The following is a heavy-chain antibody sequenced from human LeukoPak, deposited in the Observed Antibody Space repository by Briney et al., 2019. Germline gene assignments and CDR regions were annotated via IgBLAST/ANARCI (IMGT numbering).Heavy chain of an antibody. CDR2: INWNGGST. J-gene: IGHJ4*02. V-gene: IGHV3-20*04. CDR1: GFTFDDYG. D-gene: IGHD6-6*01. CDR3: ARGFYSSYYYFDY. Sequence: TGGSLRLSCAASGFTFDDYGMSWVRHAPGKGLEWVSGINWNGGSTGYADSVKGRFTISRDNAKNSLYLQMNSLRAEDTALYYCARGFYSSYYYFDYWGQGTLVTVSS.